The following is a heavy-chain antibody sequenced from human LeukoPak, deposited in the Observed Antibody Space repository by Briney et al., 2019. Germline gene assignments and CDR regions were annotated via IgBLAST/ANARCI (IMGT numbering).Heavy chain of an antibody. CDR1: GFTFSSYS. CDR3: ARSRPGVELYDY. V-gene: IGHV3-21*01. Sequence: GGSLRLSCAASGFTFSSYSMNWVRQAPGKGLEWVSSISSSSSYIYYADSVKGRFTISRDNAKNSLYLQMNSLRAEDTAVYYCARSRPGVELYDYWGQGTLVTVSS. J-gene: IGHJ4*02. D-gene: IGHD1-26*01. CDR2: ISSSSSYI.